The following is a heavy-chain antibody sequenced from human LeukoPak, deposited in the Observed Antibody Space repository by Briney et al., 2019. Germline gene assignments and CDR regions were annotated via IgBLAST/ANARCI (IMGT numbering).Heavy chain of an antibody. CDR2: ISGSGGST. Sequence: PGGSMRLSCAASGFTFSSYAMSWVRQAPGKGLEWVSGISGSGGSTYYADSVKGRFTISRDNSKNTVYLQMNSLRAEDTAVYYRAKATSSSRYGYFDYWGQGTLVTVSS. D-gene: IGHD6-13*01. CDR3: AKATSSSRYGYFDY. CDR1: GFTFSSYA. V-gene: IGHV3-23*01. J-gene: IGHJ4*02.